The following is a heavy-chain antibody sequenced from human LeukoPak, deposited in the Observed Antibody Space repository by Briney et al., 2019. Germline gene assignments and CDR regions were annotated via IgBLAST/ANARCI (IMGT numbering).Heavy chain of an antibody. Sequence: SETLSLTCTVSGGSISSYYWSWIRQHPGKGLEWIGYIYYSGSTYYNPSLKSRVTISVDTSKNQFFLKLSSVTAADTAVYYCARVDIEVAGPFGYWGQGTLVTVSS. D-gene: IGHD6-19*01. J-gene: IGHJ4*02. V-gene: IGHV4-59*06. CDR2: IYYSGST. CDR1: GGSISSYY. CDR3: ARVDIEVAGPFGY.